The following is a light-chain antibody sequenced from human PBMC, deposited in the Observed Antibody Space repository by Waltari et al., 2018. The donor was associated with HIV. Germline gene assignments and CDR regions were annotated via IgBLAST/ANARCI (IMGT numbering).Light chain of an antibody. CDR1: SSNIGSNY. V-gene: IGLV1-47*02. CDR3: AAWDDSLSGYV. J-gene: IGLJ1*01. Sequence: QSVLTQPPSASGTPGQRVPISCSGSSSNIGSNYVYWYQQLPGTAPKLLIYSNRQRPSGVPDRFAGSTSGTSASLAISGLRSEDEADYYCAAWDDSLSGYVFGTGTKVTVL. CDR2: SNR.